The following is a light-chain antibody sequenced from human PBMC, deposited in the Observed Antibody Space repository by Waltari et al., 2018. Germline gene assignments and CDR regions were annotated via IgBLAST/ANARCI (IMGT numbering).Light chain of an antibody. V-gene: IGKV1-39*01. CDR2: AAS. J-gene: IGKJ1*01. CDR1: QSISSY. CDR3: QQSYSTPRT. Sequence: DIQMTQSPSSLSASVGYRVTITCRASQSISSYLNWYQQKPGKVPKLLIYAASSLQSGVPSRFSGSGSGTDFTLTISSLQPEDFATYYCQQSYSTPRTFGQGTKVEIK.